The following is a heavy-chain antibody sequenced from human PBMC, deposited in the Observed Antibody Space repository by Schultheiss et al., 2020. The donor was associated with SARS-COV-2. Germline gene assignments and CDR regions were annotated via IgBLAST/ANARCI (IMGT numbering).Heavy chain of an antibody. D-gene: IGHD2-2*02. CDR3: ARDRAIEYGMDV. CDR1: GFTFDDYG. Sequence: GGSLRLSCAASGFTFDDYGMSWVRQAPGKGLEWVAVIWYDGSNKYYADSVKGRFTIYRDNSINTLYLQMNRLRAEDTAVYYCARDRAIEYGMDVWGQGTTVTVSS. J-gene: IGHJ6*02. CDR2: IWYDGSNK. V-gene: IGHV3-33*08.